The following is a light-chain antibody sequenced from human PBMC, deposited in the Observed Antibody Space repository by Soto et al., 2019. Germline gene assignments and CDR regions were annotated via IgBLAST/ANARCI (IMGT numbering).Light chain of an antibody. CDR2: DAS. CDR3: QHRMNWPLT. V-gene: IGKV3-11*01. J-gene: IGKJ5*01. CDR1: QSVSSY. Sequence: IVLTQSPATLSLSTGERATLSCRASQSVSSYLLWYQQKPGQAPRLLIYDASNRASGTPARFSGSGSETDFTLTISSLEPEDFAVYYCQHRMNWPLTFGQGTRLEIK.